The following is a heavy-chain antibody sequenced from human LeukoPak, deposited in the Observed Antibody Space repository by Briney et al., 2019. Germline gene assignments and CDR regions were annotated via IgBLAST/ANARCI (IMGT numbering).Heavy chain of an antibody. CDR1: GFTFSTYS. CDR3: ARDEGDLLRFFFDY. J-gene: IGHJ4*02. V-gene: IGHV3-33*08. Sequence: GGSLRLSCAACGFTFSTYSMNWVRQAPGKGLEWVAVIWYDGSNKYYADSVKGRFTISRDNSKNTLYLQMNSLRAEDTAVYYCARDEGDLLRFFFDYWGQGTLVTVSS. D-gene: IGHD3-3*01. CDR2: IWYDGSNK.